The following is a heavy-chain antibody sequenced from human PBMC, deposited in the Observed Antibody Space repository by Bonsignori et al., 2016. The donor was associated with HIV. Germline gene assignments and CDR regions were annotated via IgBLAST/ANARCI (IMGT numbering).Heavy chain of an antibody. D-gene: IGHD2-21*01. CDR2: ILPTVGTP. V-gene: IGHV1-69*06. CDR3: ERAHSSGDS. Sequence: WVRQAPGQGLEWLGGILPTVGTPKYAQEFQGRLTITADKSTTTVHMELRGLTFEDTAVYYCERAHSSGDSWGQGTLVTVSS. J-gene: IGHJ4*02.